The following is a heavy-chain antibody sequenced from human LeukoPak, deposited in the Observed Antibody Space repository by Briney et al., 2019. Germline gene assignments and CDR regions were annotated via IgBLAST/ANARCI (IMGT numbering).Heavy chain of an antibody. CDR3: ARGRFLEWLLVHGPFDY. Sequence: PSQTLSLTCTVSGGSISSGGYYWSWIRQPPGKGLEWIGYIYYSGSTYYNPSLKSRVTMSVDRSKNQFSLKLSSVTAADTAVYYCARGRFLEWLLVHGPFDYWGQGTLVTVSS. D-gene: IGHD3-3*01. V-gene: IGHV4-30-2*01. J-gene: IGHJ4*02. CDR2: IYYSGST. CDR1: GGSISSGGYY.